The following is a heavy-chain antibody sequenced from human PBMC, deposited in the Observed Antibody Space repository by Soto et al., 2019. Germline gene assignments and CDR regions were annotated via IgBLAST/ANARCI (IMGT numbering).Heavy chain of an antibody. D-gene: IGHD2-2*01. CDR2: ISTSGSTV. CDR3: VRYCSTTLCNGVATRTFDY. Sequence: GGSLRLSCAASRFTFSTYEMNWVRQAPGKGLEWVSYISTSGSTVYYADSVKGRFTISRDNTRNSLYLQMNSLRDEDTALYYCVRYCSTTLCNGVATRTFDYWGQGTLVTVSS. CDR1: RFTFSTYE. V-gene: IGHV3-48*03. J-gene: IGHJ4*02.